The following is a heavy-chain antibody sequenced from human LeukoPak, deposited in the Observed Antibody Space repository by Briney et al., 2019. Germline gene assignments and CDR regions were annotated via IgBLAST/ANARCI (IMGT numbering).Heavy chain of an antibody. CDR3: TRQPPHDVVGPEYYFDY. Sequence: QPGGSLRLSCAASGFTFSGSAMHWVRQASGKGLELVGRIRSKANSYATAYAASVKGRFTISRDDSKNTAYLQMNSLKTEDTAVYYCTRQPPHDVVGPEYYFDYWGQGTLVTVSS. V-gene: IGHV3-73*01. CDR1: GFTFSGSA. CDR2: IRSKANSYAT. D-gene: IGHD1-14*01. J-gene: IGHJ4*02.